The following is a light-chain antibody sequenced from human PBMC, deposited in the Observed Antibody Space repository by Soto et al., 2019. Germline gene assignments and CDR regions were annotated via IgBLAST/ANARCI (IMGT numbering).Light chain of an antibody. V-gene: IGKV3D-20*02. J-gene: IGKJ5*01. CDR1: RSVSSSY. Sequence: EIVLTQSPGTLSLSPWERATLSCRASRSVSSSYLAWYQQKPGQAPRLLIYGVSSRAAGIPDRFSGSGSGTDFTLTISRLESEDFAVYYCQQRSNWFTFGQGTRLEIK. CDR3: QQRSNWFT. CDR2: GVS.